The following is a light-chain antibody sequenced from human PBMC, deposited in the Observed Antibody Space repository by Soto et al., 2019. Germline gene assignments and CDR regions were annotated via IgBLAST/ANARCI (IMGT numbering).Light chain of an antibody. Sequence: DIVMTQSPRSLPVTPXXXXXXSCRSSQXLXXXXXXXYXDSHQQKPGQYPQLLIYLGSNRASGVPDRFSGSGSGTDFTLKISRVEAEDVGVYYCMQALQTWTFGQGTKVEIK. CDR3: MQALQTWT. J-gene: IGKJ1*01. CDR2: LGS. V-gene: IGKV2-28*01. CDR1: QXLXXXXXXXY.